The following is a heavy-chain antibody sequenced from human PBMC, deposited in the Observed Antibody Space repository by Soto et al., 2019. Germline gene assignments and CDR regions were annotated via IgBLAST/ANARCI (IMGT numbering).Heavy chain of an antibody. V-gene: IGHV1-18*01. D-gene: IGHD1-1*01. CDR2: ISAHNGNT. CDR3: ARGRYGDY. J-gene: IGHJ4*02. CDR1: GYAFTTYG. Sequence: QVHLVQSGAEVKKPGASVKVSCKGSGYAFTTYGITWVRQAPGPGLEWMGWISAHNGNTNYAQKLQCRVTVTRDSSTSTAYMELRSPRSDDTAVYYCARGRYGDYWGQGALVTVSS.